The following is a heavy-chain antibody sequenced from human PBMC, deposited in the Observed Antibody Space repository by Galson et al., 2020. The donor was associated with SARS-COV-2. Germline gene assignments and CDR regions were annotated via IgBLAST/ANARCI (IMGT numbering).Heavy chain of an antibody. CDR1: GFTSGSYV. V-gene: IGHV3-23*01. D-gene: IGHD3-22*01. CDR2: ISGSGGNT. Sequence: GESLKISCTASGFTSGSYVMSWVRQAPGKGLEWVSSISGSGGNTYYADSVKGRFTISRDSSKNTLYLQMNDLRAEDTAIYYCAKTYFYDSSGDYCFDYWGQGTLVTVAS. CDR3: AKTYFYDSSGDYCFDY. J-gene: IGHJ4*02.